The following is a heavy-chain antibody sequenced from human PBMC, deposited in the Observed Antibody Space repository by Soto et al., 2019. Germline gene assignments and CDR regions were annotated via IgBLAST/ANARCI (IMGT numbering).Heavy chain of an antibody. Sequence: GGSLRLSCAASGFTFSSYAMSWVRQAPGKGLEWVSAISGSGGSTYYADSVKGRFTISRGNSKNTLYLQMNSLRAEDTAVYYCAKGGEYSSSCFDYWGQGTLVTVSS. CDR2: ISGSGGST. CDR3: AKGGEYSSSCFDY. V-gene: IGHV3-23*01. D-gene: IGHD6-13*01. J-gene: IGHJ4*02. CDR1: GFTFSSYA.